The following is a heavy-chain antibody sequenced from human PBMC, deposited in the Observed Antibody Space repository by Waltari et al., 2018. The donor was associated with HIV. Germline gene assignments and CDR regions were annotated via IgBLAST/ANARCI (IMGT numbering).Heavy chain of an antibody. CDR3: GRSPGRSVDD. Sequence: QVQLVQSGSELKAPGASVKVSCKASGYTFTTYGINWVRQAPGQGLEWMGWSNAKTGNPTDAQGLTGRFVFSVDTSVTSAYLQITSLRSEDTAVYYCGRSPGRSVDDWGQGTLVTVFS. CDR1: GYTFTTYG. V-gene: IGHV7-4-1*02. D-gene: IGHD3-10*01. J-gene: IGHJ4*02. CDR2: SNAKTGNP.